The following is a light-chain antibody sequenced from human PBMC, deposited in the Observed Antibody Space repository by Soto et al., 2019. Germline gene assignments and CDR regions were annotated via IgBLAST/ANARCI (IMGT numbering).Light chain of an antibody. J-gene: IGKJ1*01. CDR3: QQRSNCPPWT. Sequence: EIVLTQSPATLSLSPGERATFSCKASQSVGTSLAWFQQKPGQAPRLIIYDASVRATGIPARFSGSESGTDFTLPISRLQPEDIAMYYCQQRSNCPPWTFGRGTGVEI. CDR1: QSVGTS. CDR2: DAS. V-gene: IGKV3-11*01.